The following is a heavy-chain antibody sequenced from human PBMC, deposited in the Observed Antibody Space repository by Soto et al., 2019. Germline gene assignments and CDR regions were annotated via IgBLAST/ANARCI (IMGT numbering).Heavy chain of an antibody. CDR2: IYYSGST. CDR1: GGSISSANYY. Sequence: QVQLQESGPGLVKPSQTLSLTCTVSGGSISSANYYWNWIRQHPGEGLEWIGYIYYSGSTDYNPSLKSRVTISVDTSKNQFSLKLTSVTAADTAVYYCERVSRGNDMDFWGNGTTVTVSS. J-gene: IGHJ6*03. D-gene: IGHD3-10*01. CDR3: ERVSRGNDMDF. V-gene: IGHV4-31*03.